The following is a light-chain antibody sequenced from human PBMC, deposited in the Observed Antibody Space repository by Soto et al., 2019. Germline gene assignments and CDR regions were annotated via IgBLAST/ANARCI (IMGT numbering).Light chain of an antibody. V-gene: IGLV1-44*01. CDR3: AAWDDSLKGVV. Sequence: QSVLTQPPSASGTPGQRVTISCSGSSSNIGGNTVNWFQQLPGTAPKLLTYTNDQRPSGVPDRFSGSKSGTSASLAISGLRSEDEADYYCAAWDDSLKGVVFGGGTKLTVL. CDR1: SSNIGGNT. CDR2: TND. J-gene: IGLJ2*01.